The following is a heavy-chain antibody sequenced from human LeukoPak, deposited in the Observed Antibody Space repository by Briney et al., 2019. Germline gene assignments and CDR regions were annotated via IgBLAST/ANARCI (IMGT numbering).Heavy chain of an antibody. J-gene: IGHJ6*03. CDR1: GGSISSYY. Sequence: NTSETLSLTCTVSGGSISSYYWSWIRQPPGKGLEWIGEINHSGSTNYNPSLESRVTISVDTSKNQFSLKLSSVTAADTAVYYCARGPYYYYYMDVWGKGTTVTVSS. CDR2: INHSGST. CDR3: ARGPYYYYYMDV. V-gene: IGHV4-34*01.